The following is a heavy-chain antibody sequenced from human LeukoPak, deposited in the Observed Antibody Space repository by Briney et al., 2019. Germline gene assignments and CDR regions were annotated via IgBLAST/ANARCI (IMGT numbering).Heavy chain of an antibody. CDR3: ARGRSSTNFFDY. D-gene: IGHD2-2*01. V-gene: IGHV3-66*01. CDR1: GFTVSSNY. CDR2: LYINGNT. Sequence: GGSLRLSCAASGFTVSSNYMGWVRQAPGKGPEWVSVLYINGNTYYADSVKGRFTISSDSSKNTVDLQMNSLSAEDTAVYYCARGRSSTNFFDYWGQGTLVTVSS. J-gene: IGHJ4*02.